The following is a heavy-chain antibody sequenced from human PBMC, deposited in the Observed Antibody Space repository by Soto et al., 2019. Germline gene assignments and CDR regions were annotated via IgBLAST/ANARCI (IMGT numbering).Heavy chain of an antibody. Sequence: QLQLQESGPGMVKPSETLSLTCTVSGGSISSSSYYWGWIRQPAGKGLEWIGSIYYSGSTYYNPSLNSRVTISVDTSKNQFSLKLSSVTAADTAVYYCVALFDWTPGAWGQGTLVTVSS. CDR1: GGSISSSSYY. J-gene: IGHJ5*02. CDR3: VALFDWTPGA. V-gene: IGHV4-39*01. CDR2: IYYSGST. D-gene: IGHD3-9*01.